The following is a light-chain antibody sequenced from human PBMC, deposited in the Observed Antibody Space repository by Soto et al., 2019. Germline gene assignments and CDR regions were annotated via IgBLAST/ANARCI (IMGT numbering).Light chain of an antibody. CDR3: SSYTSTNTLV. V-gene: IGLV2-14*01. Sequence: QSALTQPASVSGSPGQSITISCTGTTSDVGAYNYVSWYQQRPGEAPKIIIFDVYNRPSGISARFSGSKSVNTASLTISGLRAEDEADYYCSSYTSTNTLVFGGGTKLTVL. CDR2: DVY. CDR1: TSDVGAYNY. J-gene: IGLJ3*02.